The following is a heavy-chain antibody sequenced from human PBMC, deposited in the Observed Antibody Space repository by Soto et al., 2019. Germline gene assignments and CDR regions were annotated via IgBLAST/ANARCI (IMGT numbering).Heavy chain of an antibody. J-gene: IGHJ4*02. CDR2: ISYDGSNK. CDR3: AKDETTMIVGPGGD. Sequence: GGSLRLSCAASGFTFSSAAMHWVRQAPGKGLEWVAVISYDGSNKYYADSVKGRFTISRDNSKNTLYLQMNSLRAEDTAVYYCAKDETTMIVGPGGDWGQGT. D-gene: IGHD3-22*01. CDR1: GFTFSSAA. V-gene: IGHV3-30*18.